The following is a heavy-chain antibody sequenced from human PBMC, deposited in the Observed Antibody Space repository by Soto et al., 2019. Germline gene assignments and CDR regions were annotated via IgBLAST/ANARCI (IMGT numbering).Heavy chain of an antibody. D-gene: IGHD3-10*01. CDR2: ISYDGSNK. Sequence: QVQLVESGGGVVQPGRSLRLSCAASGFTFSSYAMHWVRQAPGKGLEWVAVISYDGSNKYYADSVKGRFTISRDNSKNTLYLQMNRLRAEDTAVYYCARTVRGRTYYYYYYGMDVWGQGTTVTVSS. CDR3: ARTVRGRTYYYYYYGMDV. CDR1: GFTFSSYA. V-gene: IGHV3-30-3*01. J-gene: IGHJ6*02.